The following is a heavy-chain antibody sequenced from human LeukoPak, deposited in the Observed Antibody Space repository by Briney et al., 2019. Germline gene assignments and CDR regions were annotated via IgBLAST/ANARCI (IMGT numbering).Heavy chain of an antibody. V-gene: IGHV3-48*03. CDR2: ITRSGSTV. CDR1: GFTFRNYD. CDR3: ARADCGGGICYLFY. J-gene: IGHJ4*02. D-gene: IGHD2-15*01. Sequence: GGSLRLSCAASGFTFRNYDMNWVRQAPGKGLEWVSYITRSGSTVYYADSVKGRFTISRDNSKNSLYLQMNSLRAEDTAVYYCARADCGGGICYLFYWGQGILVTVSS.